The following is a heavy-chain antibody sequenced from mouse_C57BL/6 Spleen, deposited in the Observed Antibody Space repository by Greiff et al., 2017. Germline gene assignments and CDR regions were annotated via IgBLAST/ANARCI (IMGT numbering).Heavy chain of an antibody. J-gene: IGHJ4*01. CDR2: IHPNSGST. Sequence: QVQLQQPGAELVKPGASVKLSCKASGYTFTSYWMHWVKQRPGQGLEWIGMIHPNSGSTNYNEKFKSKATLTVDKSSSTAYMQLSSLTSEDSAVYYCARAVVAWDYYAMDYWGQGTSVTVSS. CDR1: GYTFTSYW. D-gene: IGHD1-1*01. CDR3: ARAVVAWDYYAMDY. V-gene: IGHV1-64*01.